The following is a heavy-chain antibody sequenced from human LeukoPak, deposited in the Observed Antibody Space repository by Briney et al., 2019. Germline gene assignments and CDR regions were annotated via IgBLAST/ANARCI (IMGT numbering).Heavy chain of an antibody. Sequence: SETLSLTCAVYGGSLSGYYWSWIRQPPGKGLEWIGEINHSGSTNYNPSLKSRVTISVDTSKNQFSLKLSSVTAADTAVYYCARYPGPKGFDYWGQGTLVTVSS. V-gene: IGHV4-34*01. CDR1: GGSLSGYY. J-gene: IGHJ4*02. CDR2: INHSGST. CDR3: ARYPGPKGFDY.